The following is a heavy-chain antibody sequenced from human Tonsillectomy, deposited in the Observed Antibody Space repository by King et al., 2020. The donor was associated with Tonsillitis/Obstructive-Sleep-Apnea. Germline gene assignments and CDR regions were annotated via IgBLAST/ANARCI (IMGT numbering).Heavy chain of an antibody. CDR3: ARGDYCTSTSCYEGFDY. CDR2: IYYSGST. CDR1: GGSISSYY. Sequence: QLQESGPGLVKPSETLSLTCTVSGGSISSYYWSWIRQPPGKGLEWIGYIYYSGSTNYNPSLKSRVTISVDTSKNQFSLKLSSVTAAETAVYYCARGDYCTSTSCYEGFDYWGQGTLVTVSS. J-gene: IGHJ4*02. V-gene: IGHV4-59*01. D-gene: IGHD2-2*01.